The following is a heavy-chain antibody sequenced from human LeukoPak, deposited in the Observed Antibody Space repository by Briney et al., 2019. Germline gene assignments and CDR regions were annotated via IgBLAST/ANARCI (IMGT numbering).Heavy chain of an antibody. Sequence: PGGSLRLSCVASGFTFSTYEMNWVRQAPGKGLEWASYISRSGDIVYYVDSVKGRFTISRDSAKNSLYLQMNSLRAEDTAVYDCARDIGYYFGSGDSRIFDYWGQGTLVTVSS. CDR2: ISRSGDIV. J-gene: IGHJ4*02. D-gene: IGHD3-10*01. CDR3: ARDIGYYFGSGDSRIFDY. V-gene: IGHV3-48*03. CDR1: GFTFSTYE.